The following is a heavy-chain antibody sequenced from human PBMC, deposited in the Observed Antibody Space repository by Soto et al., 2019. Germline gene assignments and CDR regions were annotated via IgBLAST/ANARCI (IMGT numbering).Heavy chain of an antibody. CDR1: GFTFSSYA. V-gene: IGHV3-30-3*01. Sequence: AGGSLRLSCAASGFTFSSYAMHWVRQAPGKGLEWVAVISYDGSNKYYADSVKGRFTISRDNSKNTLYLQMNSLRAEDTAVYYCAKSSGWDSSRAYYYYGMDVWGQGTTVTVSS. CDR2: ISYDGSNK. CDR3: AKSSGWDSSRAYYYYGMDV. D-gene: IGHD6-19*01. J-gene: IGHJ6*02.